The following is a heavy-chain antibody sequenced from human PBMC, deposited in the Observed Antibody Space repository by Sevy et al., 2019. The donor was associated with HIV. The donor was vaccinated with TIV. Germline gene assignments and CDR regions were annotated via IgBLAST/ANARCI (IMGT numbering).Heavy chain of an antibody. CDR1: GFTFSSYS. CDR2: ISSSSSTI. CDR3: ASHPVYDSGGYRLYYYGTDV. V-gene: IGHV3-48*01. D-gene: IGHD3-22*01. Sequence: GGSLRLSCAASGFTFSSYSMNWVRQAPGKGLEWVSYISSSSSTIYYADSVEGRFTISRDNAKNSLYLQMNSLRAEDTAVYYCASHPVYDSGGYRLYYYGTDVWGQGTTVTVSS. J-gene: IGHJ6*02.